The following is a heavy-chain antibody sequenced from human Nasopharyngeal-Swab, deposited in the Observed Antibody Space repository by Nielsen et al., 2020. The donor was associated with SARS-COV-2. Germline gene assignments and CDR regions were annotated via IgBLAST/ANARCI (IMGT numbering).Heavy chain of an antibody. V-gene: IGHV4-34*01. D-gene: IGHD2-2*01. J-gene: IGHJ6*03. Sequence: VRQMPGKGLEWIGEINHSGSTNYNPSLKSRVTISVDTSKNQFSLKLSSVTAADTAVYYCARADIVVVPAAPIYYMDVWGKGTTVTVSS. CDR2: INHSGST. CDR3: ARADIVVVPAAPIYYMDV.